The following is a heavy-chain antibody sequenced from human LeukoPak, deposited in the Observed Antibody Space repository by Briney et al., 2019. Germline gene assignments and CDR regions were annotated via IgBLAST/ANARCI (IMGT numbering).Heavy chain of an antibody. CDR3: ARDAPQVPAAGVLAS. J-gene: IGHJ5*02. Sequence: GGSLRLSCASSGFTVSDNYMSWVRQAPGKGLEWVSVMYSRGDTYYAKSVKGRFTFSRDISKNALYLQMNGLRTEDTAMYYCARDAPQVPAAGVLASWGQGTLVIVSS. D-gene: IGHD6-13*01. CDR1: GFTVSDNY. CDR2: MYSRGDT. V-gene: IGHV3-53*01.